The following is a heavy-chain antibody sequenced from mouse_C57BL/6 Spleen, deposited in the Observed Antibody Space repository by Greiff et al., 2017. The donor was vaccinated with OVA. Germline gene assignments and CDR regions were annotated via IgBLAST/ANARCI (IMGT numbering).Heavy chain of an antibody. CDR3: TRNYYGSSPYWYFDV. V-gene: IGHV14-4*01. CDR1: GFNIKDDY. Sequence: VQLKQSGAELVRPGASVKLSCTASGFNIKDDYMHWVKQRPEQGLEWIGWIDPENGDTEYASKFQGKATITADTSSNTAYLQLSSLTSEDTAVYYCTRNYYGSSPYWYFDVWGTGTTVTVSS. D-gene: IGHD1-1*01. J-gene: IGHJ1*03. CDR2: IDPENGDT.